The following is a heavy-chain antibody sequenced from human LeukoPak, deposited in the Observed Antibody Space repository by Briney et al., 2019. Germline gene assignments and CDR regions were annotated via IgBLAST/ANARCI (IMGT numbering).Heavy chain of an antibody. CDR3: ATHYQLLYLHAFDI. D-gene: IGHD2-2*02. Sequence: GSSVKVSCKASGGTFSSYAISWVRQAPGQGLEWMGGIIPIFGTANYAQKFQGRVTIAADESTSTAYMELSSLRSEDTAVYYCATHYQLLYLHAFDIWGQGTMVTVSS. CDR2: IIPIFGTA. V-gene: IGHV1-69*01. J-gene: IGHJ3*02. CDR1: GGTFSSYA.